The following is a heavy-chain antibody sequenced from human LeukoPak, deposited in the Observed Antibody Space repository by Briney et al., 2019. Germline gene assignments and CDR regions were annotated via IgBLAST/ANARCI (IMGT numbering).Heavy chain of an antibody. D-gene: IGHD3-22*01. CDR2: ISSSSSYI. CDR3: ARLITTYYYDSSGYRFDY. Sequence: GGSLRLSCAASGFTFSSYSMNWVRQAPGKGLEWVSSISSSSSYIYYADSVKGRFTISRDNAKNSLYLQMNSLRAEDTAVNYCARLITTYYYDSSGYRFDYWGQGTLVTVSS. CDR1: GFTFSSYS. J-gene: IGHJ4*02. V-gene: IGHV3-21*01.